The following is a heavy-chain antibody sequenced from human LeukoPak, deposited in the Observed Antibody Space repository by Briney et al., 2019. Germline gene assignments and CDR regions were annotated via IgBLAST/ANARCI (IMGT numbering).Heavy chain of an antibody. CDR2: IRSKAYGGTT. J-gene: IGHJ6*03. CDR3: SNYYDSSGYYAYYYYYMDV. D-gene: IGHD3-22*01. Sequence: PGGSLRLSCTASGFTFGDYAMGWVRQAPGKGLEWVGFIRSKAYGGTTEYAASVKGRFTISRDDSKSIAYLQMNSLKTEDTVVYYCSNYYDSSGYYAYYYYYMDVWGKGTTVTVSS. CDR1: GFTFGDYA. V-gene: IGHV3-49*04.